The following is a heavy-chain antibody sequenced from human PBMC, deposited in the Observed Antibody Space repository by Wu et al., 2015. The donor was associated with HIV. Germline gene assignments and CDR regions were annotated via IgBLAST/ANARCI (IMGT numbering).Heavy chain of an antibody. V-gene: IGHV1-8*01. CDR2: MNPYSGNP. CDR1: GYIFTSYD. J-gene: IGHJ6*02. D-gene: IGHD3/OR15-3a*01. CDR3: ARTRNYYFGMDV. Sequence: VKKPGASVKASCKTSGYIFTSYDINWVRRAPGQGLEWMGWMNPYSGNPGYAQTFQGRVTMTRNVSTNTAYMELGSLRPDDTAEYYCARTRNYYFGMDVWGQGTTVTVSS.